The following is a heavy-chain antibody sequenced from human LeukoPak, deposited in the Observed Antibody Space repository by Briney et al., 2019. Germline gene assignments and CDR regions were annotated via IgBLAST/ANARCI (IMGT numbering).Heavy chain of an antibody. D-gene: IGHD4-17*01. V-gene: IGHV3-23*01. CDR3: AKARTTVTTGGRGFDY. Sequence: GGSLRLSCAASGFTFSSYAMSWVRQAPGKGLEWVSAISGSGGSTYYADSVKGRFTISRDNSKNTLYLQMNSLRAEDTAVYYCAKARTTVTTGGRGFDYWGQGTLVTVSS. CDR1: GFTFSSYA. CDR2: ISGSGGST. J-gene: IGHJ4*02.